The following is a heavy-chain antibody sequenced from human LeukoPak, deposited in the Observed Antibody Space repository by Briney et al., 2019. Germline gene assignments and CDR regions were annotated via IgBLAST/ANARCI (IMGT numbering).Heavy chain of an antibody. D-gene: IGHD5-18*01. J-gene: IGHJ5*02. CDR3: ARDTAMANNWFDP. CDR1: GGSFSGYY. V-gene: IGHV4-34*01. Sequence: SETLSLTCAVYGGSFSGYYWSWIRQPPGKGLEWIGEIHHSGSTNYNPSLKSRVTISVDTSNNQFSLRLSSVTAADTAVYYCARDTAMANNWFDPWGQGTLVTVSS. CDR2: IHHSGST.